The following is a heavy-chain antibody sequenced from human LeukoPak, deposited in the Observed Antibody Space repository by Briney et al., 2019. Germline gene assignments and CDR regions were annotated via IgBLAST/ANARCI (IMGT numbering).Heavy chain of an antibody. CDR3: AKDKVRYYTSRWSGLVDT. V-gene: IGHV3-66*03. D-gene: IGHD6-13*01. Sequence: GGSVRLSCTVSGFTVSSNSMSWVRQAPGKGLEWVSFIYSDNTHYSDSVKGRFTISRDNSKNTLYLQMTSLRVDDTSIYFCAKDKVRYYTSRWSGLVDTWGQGTLVTVSS. J-gene: IGHJ5*02. CDR1: GFTVSSNS. CDR2: IYSDNT.